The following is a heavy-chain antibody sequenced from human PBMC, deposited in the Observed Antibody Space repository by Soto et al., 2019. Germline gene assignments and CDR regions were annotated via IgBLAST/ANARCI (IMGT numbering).Heavy chain of an antibody. V-gene: IGHV3-23*01. CDR3: AKDKDGSYYYGMEV. D-gene: IGHD1-26*01. CDR1: VFTFSSYA. Sequence: PGGSLRLSCASSVFTFSSYAMSCVRQAPGKGLEWVSAISGSGGSTYYADSVKGRFTISRDNSKNTLYLQMNSLRAEDTAVYYCAKDKDGSYYYGMEVWGQGTTVNVSS. CDR2: ISGSGGST. J-gene: IGHJ6*01.